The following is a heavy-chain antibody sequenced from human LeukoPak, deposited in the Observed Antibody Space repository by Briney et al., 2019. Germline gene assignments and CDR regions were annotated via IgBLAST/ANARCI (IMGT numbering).Heavy chain of an antibody. J-gene: IGHJ3*02. CDR2: IYYTGTT. CDR3: ARDGVTMVQEGNHDAFDI. D-gene: IGHD3-10*01. CDR1: GGSISSSY. V-gene: IGHV4-59*08. Sequence: PSETLSLTCTVSGGSISSSYWSWIRQPPGKKLEWIGCIYYTGTTNYNPSLKSRVTISVDTSKNQFSLKLSSVTAADTAVYYCARDGVTMVQEGNHDAFDIWGQGTMVTVSS.